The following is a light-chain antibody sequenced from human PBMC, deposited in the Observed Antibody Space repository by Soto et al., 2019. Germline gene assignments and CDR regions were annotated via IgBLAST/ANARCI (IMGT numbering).Light chain of an antibody. CDR2: VAS. CDR1: QTVERW. CDR3: LQHNNYPWT. Sequence: DIQMTQSPSTLSASVGDRVIITCRASQTVERWMAWYQQKPGKAPKLLIYVASRLESGVPSRFSGSGFGTEFTLTISGLQPEDFATYYCLQHNNYPWTFGQGTRVEIK. V-gene: IGKV1-5*01. J-gene: IGKJ1*01.